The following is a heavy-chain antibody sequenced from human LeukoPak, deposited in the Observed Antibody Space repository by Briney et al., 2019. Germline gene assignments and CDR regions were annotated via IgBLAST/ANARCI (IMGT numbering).Heavy chain of an antibody. CDR2: TSYDGSNK. Sequence: GGSLRLSCAASGFTFSSYAMHWVRQAPGKGLEWVAVTSYDGSNKYCADSVKGRFTISRDNSKNTLYLQMNSLRAEDTAVYYCARPRSSIYYYYGMDVWSKGTTVTVSS. CDR1: GFTFSSYA. V-gene: IGHV3-30*04. J-gene: IGHJ6*04. CDR3: ARPRSSIYYYYGMDV.